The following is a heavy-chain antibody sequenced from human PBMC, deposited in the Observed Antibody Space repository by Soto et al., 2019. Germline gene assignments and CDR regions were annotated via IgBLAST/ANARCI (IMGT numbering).Heavy chain of an antibody. D-gene: IGHD2-15*01. Sequence: QVQLVESGGGVVQPGRSLRLSCAASGFTFSNYAMHWVRQAPGKGLEWVAVISYDGNSKFYTDSLKGRFSISRDNSKNTLYLQMNSLRAEDTAVYYCAKDPRYCSGGTCFPEGERWLDSWGQGTLVTVSS. CDR2: ISYDGNSK. V-gene: IGHV3-30-3*01. J-gene: IGHJ5*01. CDR3: AKDPRYCSGGTCFPEGERWLDS. CDR1: GFTFSNYA.